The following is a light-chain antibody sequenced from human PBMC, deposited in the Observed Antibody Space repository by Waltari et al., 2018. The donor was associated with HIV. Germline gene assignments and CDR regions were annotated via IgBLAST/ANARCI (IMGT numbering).Light chain of an antibody. CDR2: VFS. J-gene: IGLJ2*01. Sequence: QSALTQPRSLSGSPGQSVTISCTGTSSDVGSYNYVSWYQHHPGKAPNLILYVFSERPSGVPDRFSGSNSGNTASLTISGLQAEDEADYYCCSYAGTYTFVVFGGGTKLTVL. CDR3: CSYAGTYTFVV. CDR1: SSDVGSYNY. V-gene: IGLV2-11*01.